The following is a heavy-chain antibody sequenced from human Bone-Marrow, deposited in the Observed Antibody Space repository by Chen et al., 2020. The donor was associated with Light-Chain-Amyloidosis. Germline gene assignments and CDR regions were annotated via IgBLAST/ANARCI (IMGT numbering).Heavy chain of an antibody. CDR1: GYTFTSYY. CDR2: INPSGGST. J-gene: IGHJ6*02. D-gene: IGHD2-2*01. Sequence: QVQLVQSGAEVKKPGASVKVSCKASGYTFTSYYMHWVRQAPGQGLEWMGIINPSGGSTSYAQKFQGRVTMTRDTSTSTVYMELSSLRSEDTAVYYCARVGGSTYYYYYGMDVWGQGTTVTVSS. V-gene: IGHV1-46*01. CDR3: ARVGGSTYYYYYGMDV.